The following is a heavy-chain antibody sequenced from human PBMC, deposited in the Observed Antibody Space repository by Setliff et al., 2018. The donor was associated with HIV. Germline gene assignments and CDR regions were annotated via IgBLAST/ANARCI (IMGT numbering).Heavy chain of an antibody. CDR1: GYTFTAYG. V-gene: IGHV1-18*04. D-gene: IGHD3-22*01. Sequence: ASVKVSCKASGYTFTAYGITWVRQALGQGLEWMGWMSAYSGDTKYAQKIQGRVNMTRDTSTDTAYVELRSLRFDDTALYYCVRGYYYDKTGYGTFDIWGQGTLVTVSS. CDR3: VRGYYYDKTGYGTFDI. CDR2: MSAYSGDT. J-gene: IGHJ4*02.